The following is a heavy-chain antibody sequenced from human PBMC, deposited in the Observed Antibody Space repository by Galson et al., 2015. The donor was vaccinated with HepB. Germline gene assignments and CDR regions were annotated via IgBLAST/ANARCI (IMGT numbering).Heavy chain of an antibody. CDR2: IAYDGSNK. D-gene: IGHD1-26*01. V-gene: IGHV3-30-3*01. J-gene: IGHJ3*02. CDR1: GFTFGSSA. Sequence: TLRLSCAASGFTFGSSALHWFRQAPGRGLEGVAVIAYDGSNKYYADSVKGRFTISRDNSKNTLYLQTNSLRAEDTAVYYCARNLWELLGVSDAFDIWGQGTMVTVSS. CDR3: ARNLWELLGVSDAFDI.